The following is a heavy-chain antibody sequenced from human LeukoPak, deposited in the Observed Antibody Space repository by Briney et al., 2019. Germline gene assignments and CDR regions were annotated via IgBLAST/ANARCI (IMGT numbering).Heavy chain of an antibody. CDR3: TRHISVTGTGFDH. V-gene: IGHV3-49*04. CDR2: IRSKAYSGTT. CDR1: GFTFGDYA. Sequence: GGSLRLSCTVSGFTFGDYAMSWARQAPGKGLEWVGLIRSKAYSGTTEYAASMKGRFTISRDDSRSIAYLLMNSLKTEDTAVYYCTRHISVTGTGFDHWGQGTLVIVSS. J-gene: IGHJ4*02. D-gene: IGHD6-19*01.